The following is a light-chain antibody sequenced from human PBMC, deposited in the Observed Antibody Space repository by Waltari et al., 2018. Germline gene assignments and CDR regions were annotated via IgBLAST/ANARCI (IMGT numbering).Light chain of an antibody. J-gene: IGLJ3*02. Sequence: QTVVTQEPSLSVSPGGTVTLTCALSSGSVSSTSYPTWYQQTPGQPPRTLVYKGRSLSSGVPDRVSGSILGNTAALTITGAQADDESDYYCSMYMGSGVWVFGGGTKLTVL. CDR1: SGSVSSTSY. CDR2: KGR. CDR3: SMYMGSGVWV. V-gene: IGLV8-61*01.